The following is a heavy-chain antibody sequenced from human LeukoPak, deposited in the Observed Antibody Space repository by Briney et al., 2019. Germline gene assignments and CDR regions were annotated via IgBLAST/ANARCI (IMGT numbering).Heavy chain of an antibody. Sequence: GGSLRLSCATSGFDVSTSVMYWFRQAPGKGLEWVSDIKDADAITSYADSEKGRFTISRDNSKNMVYLGMNSLRAEDTALYYCAKVGVRINSGDYWGQGTLVTVSS. CDR3: AKVGVRINSGDY. V-gene: IGHV3-23*01. D-gene: IGHD3-10*01. CDR1: GFDVSTSV. J-gene: IGHJ4*02. CDR2: IKDADAIT.